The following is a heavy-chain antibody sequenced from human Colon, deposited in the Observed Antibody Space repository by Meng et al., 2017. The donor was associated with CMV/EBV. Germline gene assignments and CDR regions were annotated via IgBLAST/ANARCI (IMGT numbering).Heavy chain of an antibody. J-gene: IGHJ4*02. CDR3: ARGQGYCTSANCLKYYFDF. CDR2: FYFNEDTNYRSN. CDR1: GGSLRSAAYF. V-gene: IGHV4-61*08. D-gene: IGHD2-2*01. Sequence: SETLSLTCTVSGGSLRSAAYFWSWIRQSPGRGLEWIGNFYFNEDTNYRSNNYNPYLRGRAIISLDTSRNQVSLRLNSVTAADTAVYYCARGQGYCTSANCLKYYFDFWGQGALVTVSS.